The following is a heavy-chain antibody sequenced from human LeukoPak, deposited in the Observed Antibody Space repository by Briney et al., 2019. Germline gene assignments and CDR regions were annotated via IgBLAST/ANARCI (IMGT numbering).Heavy chain of an antibody. CDR3: ARNTDMITFGGVIVNAFDI. CDR1: GYTFTSYN. D-gene: IGHD3-16*02. Sequence: ASVKVSCKASGYTFTSYNINWVRQAPGQGLEWMGWISAYNGNTNYAQKLQGRVTMTTDTSTSTAYMELRSLRSDDTAVYYCARNTDMITFGGVIVNAFDIWGQGTMVTVSS. CDR2: ISAYNGNT. V-gene: IGHV1-18*01. J-gene: IGHJ3*02.